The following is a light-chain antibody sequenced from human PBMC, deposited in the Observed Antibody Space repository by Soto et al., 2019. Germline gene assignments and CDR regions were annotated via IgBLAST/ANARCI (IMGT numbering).Light chain of an antibody. J-gene: IGLJ2*01. Sequence: SYELTQPPSVSVAPGETARIPCGGNNIGSKSVHWYQQRPGQAPVLVVYDDSGRPSGIPERFSGSNSGNTATLTISRVEAGDEADYYCQVWDSSSDVVFGGGTKLTVL. CDR2: DDS. CDR3: QVWDSSSDVV. V-gene: IGLV3-21*02. CDR1: NIGSKS.